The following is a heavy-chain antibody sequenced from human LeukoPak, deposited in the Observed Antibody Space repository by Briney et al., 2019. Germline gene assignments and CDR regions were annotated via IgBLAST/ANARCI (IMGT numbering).Heavy chain of an antibody. Sequence: GGSLRLSCAASGFTFSTYSMNWVRQAPGKGLEYVSAISSNGGSTYYANSVKGRFTISRDNSKNTLYLQMGSLRAEDMAVYYCARSGIAVAGITSWFDPWGQGTLVTVSS. CDR3: ARSGIAVAGITSWFDP. D-gene: IGHD6-19*01. CDR1: GFTFSTYS. J-gene: IGHJ5*02. CDR2: ISSNGGST. V-gene: IGHV3-64*01.